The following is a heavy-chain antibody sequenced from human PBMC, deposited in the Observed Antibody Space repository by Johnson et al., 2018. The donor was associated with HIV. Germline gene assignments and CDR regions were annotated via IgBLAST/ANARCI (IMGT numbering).Heavy chain of an antibody. D-gene: IGHD4-23*01. CDR1: GFTFSSYA. CDR2: ISYDGSNK. J-gene: IGHJ3*02. Sequence: QMLLVESGGGVVQPGRSLRLSCAASGFTFSSYAMHWVRQAPGKGLEWVAVISYDGSNKYYADSVKGRFTISRDNSKNTLYLQMNSLRAEDTAVYYCAKHGYGGNVFDAFDIRGQGTMVTVSS. CDR3: AKHGYGGNVFDAFDI. V-gene: IGHV3-30-3*02.